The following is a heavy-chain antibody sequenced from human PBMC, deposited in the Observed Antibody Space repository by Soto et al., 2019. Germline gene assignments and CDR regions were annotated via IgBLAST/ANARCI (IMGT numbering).Heavy chain of an antibody. J-gene: IGHJ4*02. V-gene: IGHV3-30*18. Sequence: QVQLVESGGGVVQPGRSLRLSCAASGFTFSSYGMHWVRQAPGKGLEWVAVISYDGSKKYYADSVKGRFTITRENSKNTLYLHMNSLRAEDTAVYYCAKDFPTGRIVVVTAILDYWGQGTLVTVSS. CDR1: GFTFSSYG. D-gene: IGHD2-21*02. CDR2: ISYDGSKK. CDR3: AKDFPTGRIVVVTAILDY.